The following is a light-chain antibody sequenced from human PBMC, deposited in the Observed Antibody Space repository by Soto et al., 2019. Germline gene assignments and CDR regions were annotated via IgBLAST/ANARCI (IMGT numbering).Light chain of an antibody. CDR1: SSYVGGYTY. Sequence: SVLTQLAYESGSPGQSITISCTGISSYVGGYTYVSWNQPHPRKAPKLMIYDVSNRPSGVSIRFSGSKSGNTASLTISGLQAEDEADYYCRSYTSSSTYVLGTGTKVIVL. CDR3: RSYTSSSTYV. V-gene: IGLV2-14*01. J-gene: IGLJ1*01. CDR2: DVS.